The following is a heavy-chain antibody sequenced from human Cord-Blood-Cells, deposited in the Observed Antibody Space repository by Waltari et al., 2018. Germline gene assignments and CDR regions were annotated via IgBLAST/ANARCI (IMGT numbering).Heavy chain of an antibody. CDR1: GGSFSGYY. D-gene: IGHD6-13*01. CDR2: INHSGST. Sequence: QVQLQQWGAGLLKPSETLSLTCAVYGGSFSGYYWRWLRQPPGKGLEWIGEINHSGSTNYNPSLKSRVTISVDTSKNQFSLKLSSVTAADTAVYYCASHPSWGERYFDYWGQGTLVTVSS. J-gene: IGHJ4*02. CDR3: ASHPSWGERYFDY. V-gene: IGHV4-34*01.